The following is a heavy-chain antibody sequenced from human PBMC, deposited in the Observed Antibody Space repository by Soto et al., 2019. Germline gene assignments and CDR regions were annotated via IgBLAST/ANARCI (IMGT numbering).Heavy chain of an antibody. V-gene: IGHV3-33*01. D-gene: IGHD7-27*01. J-gene: IGHJ4*02. CDR1: GFTFSNYG. CDR2: IWYDGSNK. CDR3: ARDTGEHGFDY. Sequence: QVQLVESGGGVVQPGRSLRLSCAASGFTFSNYGMHWVRQAPGKGLEWVAVIWYDGSNKYYADSVKGRFSISRDNSKNTLYLQMNSLRAEDMAVYYCARDTGEHGFDYWGQGTLVTVSS.